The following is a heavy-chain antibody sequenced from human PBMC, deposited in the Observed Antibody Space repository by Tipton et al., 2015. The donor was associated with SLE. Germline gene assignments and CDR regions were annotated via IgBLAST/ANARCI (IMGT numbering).Heavy chain of an antibody. CDR2: SYIGGGGT. Sequence: SLRLSCAASAFSVSAYHMTWVRQAPGKGLEWVAVSYIGGGGTAYADSVKGRFTISRDSSENTLFLQMNSLRAEDTAVYYCASLERYSGHDWHFDYWGQGTLVTVSS. J-gene: IGHJ4*02. CDR1: AFSVSAYH. V-gene: IGHV3-53*05. D-gene: IGHD5-12*01. CDR3: ASLERYSGHDWHFDY.